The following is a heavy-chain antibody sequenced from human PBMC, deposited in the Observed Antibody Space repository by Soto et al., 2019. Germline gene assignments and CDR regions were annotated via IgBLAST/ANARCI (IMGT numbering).Heavy chain of an antibody. V-gene: IGHV3-23*01. J-gene: IGHJ6*02. CDR3: ARHDDYDSTGVYGMDV. CDR1: GFTSNNFA. CDR2: ILGGGGAT. Sequence: EVQLLESGGGLVQPGGSLRLSCAASGFTSNNFAMNWVRQAPGKGLEWVSRILGGGGATYYADSVEGRFTISRDSTNNTLYLEMNSLRVDDTAVYYCARHDDYDSTGVYGMDVWGQRTTVIVSS. D-gene: IGHD3-22*01.